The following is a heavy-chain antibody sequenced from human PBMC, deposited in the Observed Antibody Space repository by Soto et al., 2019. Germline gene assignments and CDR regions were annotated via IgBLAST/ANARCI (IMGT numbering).Heavy chain of an antibody. D-gene: IGHD3-9*01. J-gene: IGHJ4*02. CDR1: GGSISSYY. CDR2: IYYSGST. Sequence: PSETLSLTCTVSGGSISSYYWSWIRQPPGKGLEWIGYIYYSGSTNYNPSLKSRVTISVDTSKNQFSLRLSSVTAADTAVYYCARGQGRYFDWSPFDYWGQGTLVTVSS. CDR3: ARGQGRYFDWSPFDY. V-gene: IGHV4-59*01.